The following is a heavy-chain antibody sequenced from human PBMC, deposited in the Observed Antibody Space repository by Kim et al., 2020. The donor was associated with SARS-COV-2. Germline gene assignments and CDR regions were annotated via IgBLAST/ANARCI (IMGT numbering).Heavy chain of an antibody. V-gene: IGHV3-30*04. Sequence: GGSLRLSCAASGFTFSSYAMNWVRQAPGKGLEWVAVESYDGSSKYYAESLKGRFIISRDNSKSTLYLQMNSLRGEDTAVYYCARGYHSSGYYYVPYYYYGMDVWGQGTTVTVSS. CDR1: GFTFSSYA. D-gene: IGHD3-22*01. CDR3: ARGYHSSGYYYVPYYYYGMDV. CDR2: ESYDGSSK. J-gene: IGHJ6*02.